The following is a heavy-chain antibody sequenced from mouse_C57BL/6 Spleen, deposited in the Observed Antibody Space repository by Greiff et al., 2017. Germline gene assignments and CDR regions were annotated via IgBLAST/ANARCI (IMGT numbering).Heavy chain of an antibody. Sequence: EVQGVESGGGLVKPGGSLKLSCAASGFTFSDYGMHWVRQAPEKGLEWVAYISSGSSTIYYADTVKGRFTISRDNAKNTLFLQITSLRSEDTALYYCARPLYYYGSTSFDYWGQGTTLTVSS. V-gene: IGHV5-17*01. CDR1: GFTFSDYG. J-gene: IGHJ2*01. CDR3: ARPLYYYGSTSFDY. D-gene: IGHD1-1*01. CDR2: ISSGSSTI.